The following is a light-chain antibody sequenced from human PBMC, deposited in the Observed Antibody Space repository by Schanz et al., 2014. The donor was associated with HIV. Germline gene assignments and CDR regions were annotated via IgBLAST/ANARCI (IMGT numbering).Light chain of an antibody. CDR1: QSVSNN. CDR3: QQRSNWPT. CDR2: AAS. Sequence: VMTQSPATLSVSPGERATLSCRASQSVSNNVAWYQQKPGQAPRLLIYAASTRATGIPARFSGSGSGTEFTLTISSLEPEDFAVYYCQQRSNWPTFGQGTKVEIK. V-gene: IGKV3-11*01. J-gene: IGKJ1*01.